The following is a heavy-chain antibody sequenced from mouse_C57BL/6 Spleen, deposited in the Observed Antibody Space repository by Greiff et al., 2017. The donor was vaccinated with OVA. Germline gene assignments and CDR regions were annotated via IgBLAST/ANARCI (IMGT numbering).Heavy chain of an antibody. J-gene: IGHJ3*01. CDR2: IDPSDSYT. CDR3: AAGNLAY. D-gene: IGHD2-1*01. Sequence: QVQLQQPGAELVMPGASVKLSCKASGYTFTSYWMHWVKQRPGQGLEWIGEIDPSDSYTNYNQKFKGKSTLTVDKSSSTAYMQLSSLTSEDSAVYYCAAGNLAYWGQGTLVTVSA. V-gene: IGHV1-69*01. CDR1: GYTFTSYW.